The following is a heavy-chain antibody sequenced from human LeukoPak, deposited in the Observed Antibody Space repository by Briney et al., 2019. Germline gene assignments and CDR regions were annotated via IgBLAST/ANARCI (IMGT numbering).Heavy chain of an antibody. CDR1: GGSIRSRSYY. CDR2: IYYSGST. D-gene: IGHD3-10*01. CDR3: ARDGSSGGSYYNKIDY. Sequence: SETLSLTCIVCGGSIRSRSYYWGWMRQPPGKGLEGIGRIYYSGSTYYNPSLKSRVTISVDTSKNQFSLKLSSVTAADTAVYYCARDGSSGGSYYNKIDYWGQGTLVTVSS. J-gene: IGHJ4*02. V-gene: IGHV4-39*07.